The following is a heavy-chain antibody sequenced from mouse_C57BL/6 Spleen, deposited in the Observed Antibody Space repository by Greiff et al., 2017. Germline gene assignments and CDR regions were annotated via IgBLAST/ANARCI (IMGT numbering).Heavy chain of an antibody. Sequence: EVQLMESGQGLVKPGGSLKLSCAASGFTFSSYAMSWVRQTPGKRLEWVAYISSGGDIIYYADTVKGRFTISRDNARNTLYLQMSSLKSEDTAMYYCTRGPCCVVWGTGTTVTVSS. CDR1: GFTFSSYA. CDR2: ISSGGDII. V-gene: IGHV5-9-1*02. CDR3: TRGPCCVV. J-gene: IGHJ1*03.